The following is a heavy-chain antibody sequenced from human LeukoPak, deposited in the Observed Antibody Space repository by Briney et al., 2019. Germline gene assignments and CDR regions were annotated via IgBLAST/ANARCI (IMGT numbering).Heavy chain of an antibody. CDR3: ARGIAAAGPEMPFQH. Sequence: ASVKVSCKASGYTFTGYYMHWVRQAPGQGLEWMGWINPNSGGTNYAQKFQGRVTMTRDTSISTAYMELSRLRSDDTAVYYCARGIAAAGPEMPFQHWGQGTLVTVSS. CDR2: INPNSGGT. J-gene: IGHJ1*01. D-gene: IGHD6-13*01. CDR1: GYTFTGYY. V-gene: IGHV1-2*02.